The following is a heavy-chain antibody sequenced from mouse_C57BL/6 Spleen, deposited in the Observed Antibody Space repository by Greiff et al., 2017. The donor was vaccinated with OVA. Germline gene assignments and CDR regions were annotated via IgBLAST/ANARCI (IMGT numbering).Heavy chain of an antibody. J-gene: IGHJ3*01. D-gene: IGHD2-1*01. CDR3: ARSIYYGNPWFAY. V-gene: IGHV3-8*01. CDR1: GYSITSDY. Sequence: EVHLVESGPGLAKPSQTLSLTCSVTGYSITSDYWNWIRKFPGNKLEYMGYISYSGSTYYNPSLKSRISITRDTSKNQYYLQLNSVTTEDTATYYCARSIYYGNPWFAYWGQGTLVTVSA. CDR2: ISYSGST.